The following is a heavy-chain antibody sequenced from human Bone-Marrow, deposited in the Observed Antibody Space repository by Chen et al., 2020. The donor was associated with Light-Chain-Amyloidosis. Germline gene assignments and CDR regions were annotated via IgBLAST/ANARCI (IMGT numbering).Heavy chain of an antibody. J-gene: IGHJ4*02. CDR3: TKDISPHMAGFDF. V-gene: IGHV3-9*01. Sequence: EVQLVESGGGLIQPGGSLRLSCTASGFTFDDYAMHWVRQPPGKGLEWVSGLDWEGESIGYADSVKGRFTISRDNDKNSLSLEMTRLRSEDTAFYYCTKDISPHMAGFDFWGQGMLVTVSS. CDR1: GFTFDDYA. CDR2: LDWEGESI.